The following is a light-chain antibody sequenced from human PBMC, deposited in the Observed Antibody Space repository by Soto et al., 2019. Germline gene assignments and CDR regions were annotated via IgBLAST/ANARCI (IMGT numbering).Light chain of an antibody. V-gene: IGKV3-20*01. CDR2: GAS. Sequence: EIVLTQSPGTLSLSPGARATLSCMASQSVSTSSLAWYQQKGGQAPRLLIHGASSRATGIPDRFSGSGSGTDLTLTISRLEPEDFAVYYCQQYGSSPRTFGQGTKVDIK. CDR3: QQYGSSPRT. J-gene: IGKJ1*01. CDR1: QSVSTSS.